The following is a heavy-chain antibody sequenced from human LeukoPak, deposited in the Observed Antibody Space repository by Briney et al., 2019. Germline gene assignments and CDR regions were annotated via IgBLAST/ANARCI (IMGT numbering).Heavy chain of an antibody. CDR3: AKKPKPYSSSGYFDY. CDR2: ISGSGGST. J-gene: IGHJ4*02. V-gene: IGHV3-23*01. Sequence: GGSLRLSCAASGFTFSSYAMSWVRQAPGKGLEWVSAISGSGGSTYYADSVKGRFTISRDNSKNTLYLQMNSLRAEDTAVYYCAKKPKPYSSSGYFDYWGQGTLVTVSS. CDR1: GFTFSSYA. D-gene: IGHD6-6*01.